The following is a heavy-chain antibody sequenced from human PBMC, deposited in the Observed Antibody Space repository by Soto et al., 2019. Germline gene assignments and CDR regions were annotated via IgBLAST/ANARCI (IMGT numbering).Heavy chain of an antibody. Sequence: PSETVSLTXAVYGGSFSGYYWSWIRQPPGKGLEWIGEINHSGSTNYNPSLKSRVTISVDTSKNQFSLKLSSVTAADTALYYCARGGLGYYYGMDVWGQGTTVTV. CDR2: INHSGST. CDR3: ARGGLGYYYGMDV. V-gene: IGHV4-34*01. J-gene: IGHJ6*02. CDR1: GGSFSGYY. D-gene: IGHD3-9*01.